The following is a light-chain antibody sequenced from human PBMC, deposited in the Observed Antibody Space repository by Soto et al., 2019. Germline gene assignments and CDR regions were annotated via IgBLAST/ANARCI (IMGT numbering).Light chain of an antibody. CDR2: GAS. CDR1: QSVSSN. Sequence: EIVMTQSPATLSVSPGERATLSCRASQSVSSNLAWYQQKPGQAPRLLIYGASIRATGIPARFSGSGSGTEFTLTISSLQSEDFAVYYCQQYNDRPYTFGQGTKLEIE. V-gene: IGKV3-15*01. CDR3: QQYNDRPYT. J-gene: IGKJ2*01.